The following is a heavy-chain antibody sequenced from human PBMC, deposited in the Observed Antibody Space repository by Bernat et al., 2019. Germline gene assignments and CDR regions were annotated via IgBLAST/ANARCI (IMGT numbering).Heavy chain of an antibody. CDR3: ASIVGATTDY. CDR1: GFTFSSYS. V-gene: IGHV3-48*01. CDR2: ISSSSSTI. D-gene: IGHD1-26*01. J-gene: IGHJ4*02. Sequence: EVQLVESGGGLVQPGGSLRLSCAASGFTFSSYSMNWVRQAPGKGLEWVSYISSSSSTIYYADSVKGRFTISRDNAKNSLYLQMNSLRAEDTAVYYCASIVGATTDYWGQGTLVTVSS.